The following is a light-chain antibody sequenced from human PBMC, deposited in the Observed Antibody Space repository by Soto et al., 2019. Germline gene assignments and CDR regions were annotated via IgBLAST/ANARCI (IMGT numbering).Light chain of an antibody. CDR1: QSISSY. CDR3: QQLSRYPLT. J-gene: IGKJ4*01. CDR2: AAS. V-gene: IGKV1-9*01. Sequence: DIQLTQSPSFLSASVGDRVTITCRASQSISSYLNWYQQKPGKAPKLLIYAASSLQSGVPSRFSGSGSETEFSLTIRALQPEDFATYYCQQLSRYPLTFGGGTKVDIK.